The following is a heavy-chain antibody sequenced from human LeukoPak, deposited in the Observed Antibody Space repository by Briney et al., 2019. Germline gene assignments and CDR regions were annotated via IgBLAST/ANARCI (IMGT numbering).Heavy chain of an antibody. CDR3: ARGIGYCSGGSCYPFDY. CDR2: IKQDGSEK. J-gene: IGHJ4*02. Sequence: PGGSLRLSCAASGFTFSSYWMSWVRQAPGKGLEWVANIKQDGSEKYYVDSVKGRFTISRDNAKTSLYLQMNSLRAEDTAVYYCARGIGYCSGGSCYPFDYWGQGTLVTVSS. CDR1: GFTFSSYW. D-gene: IGHD2-15*01. V-gene: IGHV3-7*03.